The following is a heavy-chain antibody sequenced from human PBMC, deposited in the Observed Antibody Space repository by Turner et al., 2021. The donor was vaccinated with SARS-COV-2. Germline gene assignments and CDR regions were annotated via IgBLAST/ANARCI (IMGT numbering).Heavy chain of an antibody. CDR2: IYTSGST. V-gene: IGHV4-61*02. CDR1: AGPISPGSYH. Sequence: VQLQEPGPGLVRPPQTLSLTCPASAGPISPGSYHGGWIRQPAGKGLEWIGRIYTSGSTNYTPSLKSRVTISVDTSKNQFSLKLSSVTAADTAVYYCARDQGFLLEWEISYYYYMDVWGKGTTVTVSS. CDR3: ARDQGFLLEWEISYYYYMDV. J-gene: IGHJ6*03. D-gene: IGHD3-3*01.